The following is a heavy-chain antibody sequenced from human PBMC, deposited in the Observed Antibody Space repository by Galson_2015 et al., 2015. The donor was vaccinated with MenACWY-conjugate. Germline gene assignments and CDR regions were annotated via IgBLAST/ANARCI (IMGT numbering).Heavy chain of an antibody. J-gene: IGHJ6*02. D-gene: IGHD1-1*01. CDR3: ARDFTGNWNDFVSSYSGMAV. CDR2: INPRSGNT. CDR1: GDTFTKHH. V-gene: IGHV1-46*01. Sequence: SVKVSCKASGDTFTKHHINWVRQAPGQGLEWMGIINPRSGNTNYAQRFQGRVAMTRDTSTSTVYMELSSLRSEDTAVYYCARDFTGNWNDFVSSYSGMAVWGQGTTVTVSS.